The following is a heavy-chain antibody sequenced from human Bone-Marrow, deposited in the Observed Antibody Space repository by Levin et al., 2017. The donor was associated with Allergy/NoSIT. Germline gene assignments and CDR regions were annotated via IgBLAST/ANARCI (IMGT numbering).Heavy chain of an antibody. V-gene: IGHV3-30*04. CDR2: VAYDGNNK. D-gene: IGHD1-7*01. CDR1: GFTFSGYG. CDR3: ARGNFVRRELWKGFEY. Sequence: AGGSLRLSCAASGFTFSGYGMLWVRQAPGKGLECVALVAYDGNNKYYADSVRGRFTISRDNPKNTLYLQMNSLRPDDTAVYYCARGNFVRRELWKGFEYWGQGTLVTVSS. J-gene: IGHJ4*02.